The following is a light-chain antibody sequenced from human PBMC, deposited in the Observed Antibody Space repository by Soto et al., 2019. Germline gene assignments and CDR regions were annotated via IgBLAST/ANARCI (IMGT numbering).Light chain of an antibody. CDR2: GAS. Sequence: EIVMTQSASTLSVSPGERVTLSWRASQSVSRNLAWYQQKPGQAPRLLIHGASTRATGIPARFSGSVYGTEFNLTISSLQSEDFAVYYCQQYNDWPRTFGQGTKVDIK. V-gene: IGKV3-15*01. J-gene: IGKJ1*01. CDR1: QSVSRN. CDR3: QQYNDWPRT.